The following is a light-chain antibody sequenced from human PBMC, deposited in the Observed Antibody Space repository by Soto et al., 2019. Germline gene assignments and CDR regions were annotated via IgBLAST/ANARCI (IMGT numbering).Light chain of an antibody. CDR1: QSITSY. V-gene: IGKV1-39*01. J-gene: IGKJ1*01. CDR3: QQNYGTPWT. CDR2: AAS. Sequence: DIQMTQSPSSLSASVVDRVTITFRASQSITSYLNWYQQKPGKAPKLLIYAASSFQSGVPSRFSGSGSGTHFTLTISSLQPEDFATYYCQQNYGTPWTFGQGTKVDIK.